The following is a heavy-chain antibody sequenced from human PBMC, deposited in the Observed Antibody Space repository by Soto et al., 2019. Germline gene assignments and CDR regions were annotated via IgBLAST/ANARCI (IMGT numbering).Heavy chain of an antibody. Sequence: PSETLSLTCTVSGASISVHSYYWTWIRQPPGKGLEWIGSSYYSGTTYFNPSLNSRATISVDTSKNQFSLRLTSVTAADTAIYYYTRRYNWNDNYSDPWGPGALVTSPQ. J-gene: IGHJ5*02. CDR2: SYYSGTT. CDR3: TRRYNWNDNYSDP. CDR1: GASISVHSYY. D-gene: IGHD1-20*01. V-gene: IGHV4-39*01.